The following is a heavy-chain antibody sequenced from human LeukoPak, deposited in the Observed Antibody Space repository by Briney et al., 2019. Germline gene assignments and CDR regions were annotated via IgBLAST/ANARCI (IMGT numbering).Heavy chain of an antibody. CDR2: MNLNSGNT. V-gene: IGHV1-8*01. CDR3: ARGPVLWFGELLKGGWFDP. CDR1: GYTFTSYD. J-gene: IGHJ5*02. Sequence: GASVKVSCKASGYTFTSYDINWVRQATGQGLEWMGWMNLNSGNTGYAQKFQGRVTMTRNTSISTAYMELSSLRSEDTAVYYCARGPVLWFGELLKGGWFDPWGQGTLVTVSS. D-gene: IGHD3-10*01.